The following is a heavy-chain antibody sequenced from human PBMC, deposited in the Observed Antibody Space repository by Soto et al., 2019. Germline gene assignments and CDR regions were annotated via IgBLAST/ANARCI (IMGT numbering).Heavy chain of an antibody. V-gene: IGHV1-8*01. CDR2: MNPNSGNT. CDR3: ARGQVPAAFIEDNWFDP. CDR1: GYTFTSYD. J-gene: IGHJ5*02. Sequence: QVQLVQSGAEVKKPGASVKVSCKASGYTFTSYDINWVRQATGQGLEWMGWMNPNSGNTGSAQKIQGRVTMTRNTSISTAYMELSSLRSEDTAVYYCARGQVPAAFIEDNWFDPWGQGTLVTVSS. D-gene: IGHD2-2*01.